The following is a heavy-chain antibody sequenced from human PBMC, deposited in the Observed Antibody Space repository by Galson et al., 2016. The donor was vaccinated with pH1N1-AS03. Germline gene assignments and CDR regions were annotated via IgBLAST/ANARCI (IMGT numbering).Heavy chain of an antibody. Sequence: PALVKPTQTLTLTCTVSGFSLSTGGMRVSWIRQLPGKALEWLGRIDWDDGTFYSTSLKTRLTISKDTSKNQVVLTMTNMDPVDTGTYYCARTLNYNTGLDVWGPGATVTVSS. CDR3: ARTLNYNTGLDV. CDR2: IDWDDGT. CDR1: GFSLSTGGMR. V-gene: IGHV2-70*04. D-gene: IGHD5-24*01. J-gene: IGHJ6*02.